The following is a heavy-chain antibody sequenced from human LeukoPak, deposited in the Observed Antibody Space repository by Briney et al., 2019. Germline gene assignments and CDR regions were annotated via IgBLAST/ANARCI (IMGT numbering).Heavy chain of an antibody. J-gene: IGHJ4*02. Sequence: SETLSLTCADYGGSLSGHYWSCIRQPPGKGLEWIGEINHSGSTNYNPSLKSRVTISVDTSKNQFSLKLSSVTAADTAVYYCARRASVAATLDYWGQGTLVTVSS. CDR2: INHSGST. CDR1: GGSLSGHY. CDR3: ARRASVAATLDY. V-gene: IGHV4-34*01. D-gene: IGHD2-15*01.